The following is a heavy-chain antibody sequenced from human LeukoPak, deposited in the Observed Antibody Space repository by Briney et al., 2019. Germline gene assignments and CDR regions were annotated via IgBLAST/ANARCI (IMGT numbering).Heavy chain of an antibody. CDR3: ARDRSYPSYYFDS. V-gene: IGHV1-2*02. CDR2: INPNSGGT. J-gene: IGHJ4*02. CDR1: GYTFTGYY. Sequence: ASMKVSCKASGYTFTGYYMHWVRQAPGQGLEWMGWINPNSGGTSYAQKFQGRVTMTRDTSISTAYMELSSLRSDDTAVYYCARDRSYPSYYFDSWGQGTLVTVSS. D-gene: IGHD3-16*02.